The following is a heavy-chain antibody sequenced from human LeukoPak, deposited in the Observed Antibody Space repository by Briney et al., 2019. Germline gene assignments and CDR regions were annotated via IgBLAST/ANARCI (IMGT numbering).Heavy chain of an antibody. CDR3: ARLRDNWFDP. J-gene: IGHJ5*02. V-gene: IGHV4-59*08. D-gene: IGHD3-16*01. CDR2: IYYSGST. CDR1: GGSISSYY. Sequence: PSETLSLTCTVSGGSISSYYWSWIRQPPVKGLEWIGYIYYSGSTNYNPSLKSRVIISVDTSKNQFSLKLSSVTAADTAVYYCARLRDNWFDPWGQGTLVTVSS.